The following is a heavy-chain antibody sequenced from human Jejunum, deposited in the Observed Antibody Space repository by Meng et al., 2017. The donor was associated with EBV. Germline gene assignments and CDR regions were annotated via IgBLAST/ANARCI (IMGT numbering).Heavy chain of an antibody. CDR1: GGSINSKNW. CDR2: IDHSGST. V-gene: IGHV4-4*02. D-gene: IGHD2/OR15-2a*01. CDR3: ARDSQYLARGYFDY. Sequence: QVQLQESGPGLVQPSGPLSLSSTVSGGSINSKNWWHWVRQAPGKGLEWIGEIDHSGSTHYNPSLKSRVTISLGTSMNQFSLELTSPTAADTAVYYCARDSQYLARGYFDYWGQGALVTVSS. J-gene: IGHJ4*02.